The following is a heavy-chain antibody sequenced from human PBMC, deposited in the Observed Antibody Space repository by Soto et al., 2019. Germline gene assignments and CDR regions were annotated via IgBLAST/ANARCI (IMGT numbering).Heavy chain of an antibody. CDR3: TRHTVDY. Sequence: GGSLRLSCAVSGFSFSDSAIHWVRQASGKGLEWVGRTRSKAHSYATAFAASVKGRFTISRDDSKNTVYLQMNSLKTEDTAVYYCTRHTVDYWGQGTLVTVPQ. CDR2: TRSKAHSYAT. D-gene: IGHD4-4*01. CDR1: GFSFSDSA. J-gene: IGHJ4*02. V-gene: IGHV3-73*01.